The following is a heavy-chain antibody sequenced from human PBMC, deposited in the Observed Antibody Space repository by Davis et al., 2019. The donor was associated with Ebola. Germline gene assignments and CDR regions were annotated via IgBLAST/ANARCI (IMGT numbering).Heavy chain of an antibody. J-gene: IGHJ3*02. Sequence: ASVKVSCKASGGTFSSYAMHWVRQAPGQRLEWMGWINPNSGGTNYAQKFQGWVTMTRDTSISTAYMELSRLRSDDTAVYYCARYIYEADAFDIWGQGTMVTVSS. V-gene: IGHV1-2*04. CDR2: INPNSGGT. D-gene: IGHD5/OR15-5a*01. CDR3: ARYIYEADAFDI. CDR1: GGTFSSYA.